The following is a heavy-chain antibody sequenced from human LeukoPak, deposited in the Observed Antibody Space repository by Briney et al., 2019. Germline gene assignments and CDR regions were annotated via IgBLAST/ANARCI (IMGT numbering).Heavy chain of an antibody. V-gene: IGHV4-39*01. CDR1: GGSISSSGSY. CDR2: IYYSGST. D-gene: IGHD6-13*01. J-gene: IGHJ4*02. CDR3: ARLTQAADSSWSVYFDF. Sequence: PSETLSLTCTVSGGSISSSGSYWGWIRQPPGKGLEWIGSIYYSGSTYSNPSLKSRVTISVDTSKNQFSLKLSSLTAADTAVFYCARLTQAADSSWSVYFDFWGQGTLVTVSS.